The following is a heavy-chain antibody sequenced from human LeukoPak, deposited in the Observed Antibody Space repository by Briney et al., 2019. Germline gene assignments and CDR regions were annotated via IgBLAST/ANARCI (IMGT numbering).Heavy chain of an antibody. D-gene: IGHD2-2*01. CDR3: ARGGHIVVVPAAARGDV. CDR2: INTNTGNP. Sequence: ASVKVSCKASGYTFTSYAMNWVRQAPGQGLEWMGWINTNTGNPTYAQGFTGRFVFSLDTSVSTAYLQISSLKAEDTAVYYCARGGHIVVVPAAARGDVWGQGTTVTVSS. V-gene: IGHV7-4-1*02. CDR1: GYTFTSYA. J-gene: IGHJ6*02.